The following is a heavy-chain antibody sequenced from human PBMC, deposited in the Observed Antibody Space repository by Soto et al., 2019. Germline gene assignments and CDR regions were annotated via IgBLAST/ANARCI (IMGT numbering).Heavy chain of an antibody. CDR3: ARQLDYGGRFDY. CDR1: GGSISSGGYY. J-gene: IGHJ4*02. V-gene: IGHV4-31*03. CDR2: IYYSGST. Sequence: QVQLQESGPGLVKPSQTLSLTCTVSGGSISSGGYYWNWIRQHPGKGLEWMGYIYYSGSTYYNPSLQSRVTISVDTSENQFSLNLSSVTAADTAVYYCARQLDYGGRFDYWGQGTLVTVSS. D-gene: IGHD4-17*01.